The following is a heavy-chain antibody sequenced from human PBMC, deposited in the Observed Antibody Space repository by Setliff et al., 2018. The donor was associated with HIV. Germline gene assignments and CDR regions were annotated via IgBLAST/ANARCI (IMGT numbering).Heavy chain of an antibody. CDR1: GLTFNRYW. Sequence: GGSLRLSCVVSGLTFNRYWMSWVRQVPGKGLEWVSYISGSGSTIYYADSVKGRFTISRDDAKNMLFLQMNSLTPEDTAIYYCAKPTSGLYPRSFDSWGQGTKVTVSS. CDR2: ISGSGSTI. V-gene: IGHV3-48*01. J-gene: IGHJ3*01. CDR3: AKPTSGLYPRSFDS. D-gene: IGHD1-26*01.